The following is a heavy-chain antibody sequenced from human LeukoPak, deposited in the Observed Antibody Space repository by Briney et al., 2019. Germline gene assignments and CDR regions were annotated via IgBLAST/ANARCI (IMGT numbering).Heavy chain of an antibody. V-gene: IGHV1-18*01. CDR1: GYTFTNYG. CDR2: ISAYNGNT. Sequence: ASVKVSCKASGYTFTNYGISWVRQAPGQGLEWMGWISAYNGNTNYAQKLQGRVTMTTDTSTSTAYMELRSLRSDDTAVYYCARGGSYYDSSVRFDYWGQGTLVTVSS. J-gene: IGHJ4*02. CDR3: ARGGSYYDSSVRFDY. D-gene: IGHD3-22*01.